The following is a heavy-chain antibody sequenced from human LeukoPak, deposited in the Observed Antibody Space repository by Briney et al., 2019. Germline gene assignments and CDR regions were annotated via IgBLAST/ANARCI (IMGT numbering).Heavy chain of an antibody. V-gene: IGHV4-39*07. Sequence: SETLSLTCTVSGGSISSSSYYWGWIRQPPGKGLEWIGSIYYSGSTYYNPSLKGRVTISVDTSKNQFSLKLSSVTAADTAVYYCARDLSYGSGSSEGNWGQGTLVTVSS. CDR1: GGSISSSSYY. CDR2: IYYSGST. D-gene: IGHD3-10*01. CDR3: ARDLSYGSGSSEGN. J-gene: IGHJ4*02.